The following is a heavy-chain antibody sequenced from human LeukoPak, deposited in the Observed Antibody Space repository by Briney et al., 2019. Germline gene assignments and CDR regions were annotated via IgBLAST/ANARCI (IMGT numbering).Heavy chain of an antibody. CDR2: NIPIFGTA. Sequence: SVKVSCKASGGTFSSYAISWVRQAPGQGLEWMGGNIPIFGTANYAQKFQGRVTITADESTSTAYMELSSLRSEDTAVYYCARASVRYFDWLLSFDYWGQGTLVTVSS. J-gene: IGHJ4*02. CDR3: ARASVRYFDWLLSFDY. D-gene: IGHD3-9*01. V-gene: IGHV1-69*01. CDR1: GGTFSSYA.